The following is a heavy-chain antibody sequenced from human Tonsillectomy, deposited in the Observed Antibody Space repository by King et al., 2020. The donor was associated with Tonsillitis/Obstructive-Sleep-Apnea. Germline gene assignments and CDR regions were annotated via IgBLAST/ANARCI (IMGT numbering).Heavy chain of an antibody. CDR3: ARVLDYFDSSGYRAFDI. CDR2: IREDGSEK. D-gene: IGHD3-22*01. V-gene: IGHV3-7*03. J-gene: IGHJ3*02. Sequence: VQLVESGGGLVQPGGSLRLSCTASGFTFSSYWMTWVRQAPGKGLEWVANIREDGSEKYYVDSVKGRFTISRDNAKNSLYLQMNSLRAEDTAVHYCARVLDYFDSSGYRAFDIWGQGTMVTVSS. CDR1: GFTFSSYW.